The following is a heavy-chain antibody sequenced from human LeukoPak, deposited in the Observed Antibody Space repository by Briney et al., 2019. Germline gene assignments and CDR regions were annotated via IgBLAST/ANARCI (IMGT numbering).Heavy chain of an antibody. D-gene: IGHD3-22*01. V-gene: IGHV3-48*01. CDR1: GFTFGTYG. J-gene: IGHJ4*02. CDR3: AREGYYSDNSGYYKKHDY. Sequence: PGGSLRLSCAASGFTFGTYGMSWVRQAPGKGLEWVSYISSTGSTMYSADSVRGRFTISRDNAKNSLYLQMSSLSAEDTAVYYCAREGYYSDNSGYYKKHDYWGQGTLVTVSS. CDR2: ISSTGSTM.